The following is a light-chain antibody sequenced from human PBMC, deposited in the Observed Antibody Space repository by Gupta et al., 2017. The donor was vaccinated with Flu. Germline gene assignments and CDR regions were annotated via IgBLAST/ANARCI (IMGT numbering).Light chain of an antibody. J-gene: IGLJ2*01. Sequence: QSALTQPASVSGSPGQSITISCTGTSNDLGGFNYVSWYQQHPGKAPKLMIYDVSYRPSGVSNRFSGSKSGNTASLTISGLQAEDEADYYCSSYTSSSRVFGGGTKLTVL. V-gene: IGLV2-14*01. CDR2: DVS. CDR1: SNDLGGFNY. CDR3: SSYTSSSRV.